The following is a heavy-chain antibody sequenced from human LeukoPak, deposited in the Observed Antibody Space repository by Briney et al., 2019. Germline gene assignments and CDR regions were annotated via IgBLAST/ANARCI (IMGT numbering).Heavy chain of an antibody. CDR2: VNPDSGHT. J-gene: IGHJ4*02. CDR1: GYTFSRYD. Sequence: ASVKVSCKASGYTFSRYDINWVRQAPGQGLEWMGWVNPDSGHTAYAQKFRGRVTITRSTSMNTAYSDLTSLRSDDTAVYYCARGQQWLAPFDYWGQGTLVTVSS. CDR3: ARGQQWLAPFDY. D-gene: IGHD6-19*01. V-gene: IGHV1-8*03.